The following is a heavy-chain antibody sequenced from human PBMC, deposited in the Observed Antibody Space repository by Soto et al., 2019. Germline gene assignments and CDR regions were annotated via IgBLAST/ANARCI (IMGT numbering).Heavy chain of an antibody. Sequence: PGESLKISCKGSEYSLTSYWISWVRQMPGKGLEWMGRIDPSDSYTNYSPSFQGHVTISADKSISTAYLQWSSLKASDTAMYYCARQDTAMVTGNYGMDVWGQGTTVTVSS. D-gene: IGHD5-18*01. CDR1: EYSLTSYW. CDR3: ARQDTAMVTGNYGMDV. J-gene: IGHJ6*02. CDR2: IDPSDSYT. V-gene: IGHV5-10-1*01.